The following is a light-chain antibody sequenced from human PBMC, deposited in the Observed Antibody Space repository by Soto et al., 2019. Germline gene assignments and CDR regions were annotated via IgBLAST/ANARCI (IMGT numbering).Light chain of an antibody. V-gene: IGLV2-14*01. Sequence: QSALTQPASVSGSPGQSITISCTGTSSDVGGYNYVSWYQQHPGKAPKLMIYEVSNRPSGVSNRFSGSKSGNTASLTISGLQAEDKADYYCSSYTSSSTLFGTGTKVTVL. CDR1: SSDVGGYNY. J-gene: IGLJ1*01. CDR3: SSYTSSSTL. CDR2: EVS.